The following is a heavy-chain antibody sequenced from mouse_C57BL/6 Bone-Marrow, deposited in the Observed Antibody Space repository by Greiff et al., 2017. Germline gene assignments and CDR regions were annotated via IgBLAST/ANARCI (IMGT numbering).Heavy chain of an antibody. V-gene: IGHV10-1*01. D-gene: IGHD2-5*01. CDR3: VRDYYSNYVFAY. Sequence: EVQLQQSGGGLVQPKGSLKLSCAASGFSFNTYAMNWVRQAPGKGLEWVARIRSKSNNYATYYADSVKDRFTISSDDSESMLYLQMNNLKTEDTAMYYCVRDYYSNYVFAYWGQGTLVTVSA. J-gene: IGHJ3*01. CDR2: IRSKSNNYAT. CDR1: GFSFNTYA.